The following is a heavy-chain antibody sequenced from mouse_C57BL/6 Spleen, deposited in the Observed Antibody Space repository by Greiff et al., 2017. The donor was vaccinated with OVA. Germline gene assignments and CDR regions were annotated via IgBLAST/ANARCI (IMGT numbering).Heavy chain of an antibody. CDR3: ARRGVYYGKEGFAY. D-gene: IGHD2-1*01. Sequence: QVQLQQPGAELVRPGSSVKLSCKASGYTFTSYWMHWVKQRPIQGLEWIGNIDPSDSETHYNQKFKDKATLTVDKSSSTAYMQLSSLTSEDSAVYYCARRGVYYGKEGFAYWGQGTLVTVSA. CDR2: IDPSDSET. V-gene: IGHV1-52*01. CDR1: GYTFTSYW. J-gene: IGHJ3*01.